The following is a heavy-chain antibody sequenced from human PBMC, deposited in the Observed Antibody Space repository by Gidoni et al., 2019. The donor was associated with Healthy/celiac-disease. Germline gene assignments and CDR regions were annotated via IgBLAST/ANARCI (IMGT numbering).Heavy chain of an antibody. Sequence: QLQLQESVPGLVKPSETLSLTCTVSRGSISSSSYYWGWIRQPPGKGLEWIGSIYYSGSTYYNPSLKSRVTISVDTSKNQFSLKLSSVTAADTAVYYCASEGRSSSFDYWGQGTLVTVSS. CDR2: IYYSGST. D-gene: IGHD3-10*01. V-gene: IGHV4-39*01. CDR3: ASEGRSSSFDY. CDR1: RGSISSSSYY. J-gene: IGHJ4*02.